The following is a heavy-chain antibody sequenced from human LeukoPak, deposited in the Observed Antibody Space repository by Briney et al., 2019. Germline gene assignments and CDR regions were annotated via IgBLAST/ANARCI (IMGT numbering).Heavy chain of an antibody. J-gene: IGHJ4*02. Sequence: GGSLRLSCAASGFTFSSYAVHWVRQAPGKGLEWVAVISYDGSNKYYADSVKGRFTISRDNSKNTLYLQMNSLRAEDTAVYYCARDPMAVAGTNPDYWGQGTLVTVSS. V-gene: IGHV3-30-3*01. CDR3: ARDPMAVAGTNPDY. CDR1: GFTFSSYA. CDR2: ISYDGSNK. D-gene: IGHD6-19*01.